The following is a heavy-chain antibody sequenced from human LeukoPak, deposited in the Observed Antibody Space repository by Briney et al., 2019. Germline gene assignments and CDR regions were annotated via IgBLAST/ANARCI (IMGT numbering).Heavy chain of an antibody. CDR2: ITTNGGTT. V-gene: IGHV3-64*01. CDR1: GFTFSDYP. CDR3: AKDRNDTQKGLYYFDY. J-gene: IGHJ4*02. D-gene: IGHD3-22*01. Sequence: GGSLRLSCAASGFTFSDYPMHWVRQAPGKGLEYVSAITTNGGTTYYATSVKGRFIISRDNSKNTLYLQMGSLRVEDTAIYYCAKDRNDTQKGLYYFDYWGQGTLVTVSS.